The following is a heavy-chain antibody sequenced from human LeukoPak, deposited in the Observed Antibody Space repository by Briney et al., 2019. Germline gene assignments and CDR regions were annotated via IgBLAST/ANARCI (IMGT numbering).Heavy chain of an antibody. J-gene: IGHJ4*02. CDR1: GGTFSSYT. CDR2: IIPIFGTA. Sequence: SVKVSCKASGGTFSSYTISWVRQAPGQGLEWMGGIIPIFGTANYAQKFQGRVTITTDESTSTAYMELSSLRSEDTAVYYCATPKDCSGGSCPFDYSGQGTLVTVSS. D-gene: IGHD2-15*01. CDR3: ATPKDCSGGSCPFDY. V-gene: IGHV1-69*05.